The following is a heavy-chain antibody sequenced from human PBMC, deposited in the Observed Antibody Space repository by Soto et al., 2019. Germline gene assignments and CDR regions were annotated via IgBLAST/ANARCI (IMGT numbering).Heavy chain of an antibody. V-gene: IGHV1-69*09. CDR2: INPILDST. CDR1: GIMSSGYG. CDR3: ATMKRARLDS. J-gene: IGHJ4*02. Sequence: QEQVVQSGPAMKEPGSSVKVSCRASGIMSSGYGFSWVRQAPGQGLEWVGMINPILDSTHYAQNLQGRVSLSVDKSRDTAYLEETRLSLEDTAIYFCATMKRARLDSWGRGTVVTVSS.